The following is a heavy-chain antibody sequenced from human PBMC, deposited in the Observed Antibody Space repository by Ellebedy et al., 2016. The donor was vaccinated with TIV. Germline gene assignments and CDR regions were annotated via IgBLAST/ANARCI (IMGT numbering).Heavy chain of an antibody. V-gene: IGHV5-51*01. CDR2: IYPGDSDT. J-gene: IGHJ4*02. CDR1: GDIFSSYW. CDR3: ARLAVAGRGY. D-gene: IGHD6-19*01. Sequence: GESLKISCKDSGDIFSSYWIAWVRQMPGKGLEWMGIIYPGDSDTRYSPSFQGHVTISADKSISTAYLQWSSLKASDTAMYYCARLAVAGRGYWGQGTLVTVSS.